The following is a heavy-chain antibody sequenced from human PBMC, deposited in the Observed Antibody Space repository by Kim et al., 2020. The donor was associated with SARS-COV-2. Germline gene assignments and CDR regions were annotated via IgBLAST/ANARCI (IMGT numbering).Heavy chain of an antibody. D-gene: IGHD4-17*01. V-gene: IGHV3-74*01. Sequence: GGSLRLSCAASGFTFSSYWMHWVRQAPGKGLVWVSRINSDGSSTSYADSVKGRFTISRDNAKNTLYLQMNSLRAEDTAVYYCARVPRTTVTTRAYDYYYYGMDVWGQGTRVTVSS. CDR3: ARVPRTTVTTRAYDYYYYGMDV. J-gene: IGHJ6*02. CDR1: GFTFSSYW. CDR2: INSDGSST.